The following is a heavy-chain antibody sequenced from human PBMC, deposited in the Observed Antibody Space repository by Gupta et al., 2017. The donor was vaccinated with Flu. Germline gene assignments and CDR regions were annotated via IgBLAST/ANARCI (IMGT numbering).Heavy chain of an antibody. CDR2: ISYDGSNK. V-gene: IGHV3-30*18. CDR3: GKVSDVGRWRQADY. Sequence: QVRRLGSGGGVVRPGRSLGLPCAALGSPSSSLGLPWAPQAPGKGREWVAVISYDGSNKYYADSVKGRFTISRDNSKNTLYLQMSSLRAEDTAVYYCGKVSDVGRWRQADYWGQGTLVTVSS. J-gene: IGHJ4*02. D-gene: IGHD1-26*01. CDR1: GSPSSSLG.